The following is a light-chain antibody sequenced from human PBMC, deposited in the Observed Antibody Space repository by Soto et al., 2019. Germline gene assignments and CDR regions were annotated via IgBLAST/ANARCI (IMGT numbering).Light chain of an antibody. CDR2: AAS. J-gene: IGKJ1*01. CDR3: LQDYNYPRT. CDR1: QGIRND. V-gene: IGKV1-6*01. Sequence: IPISQSPSSLSASVGDRVTITCRASQGIRNDLGWYQQKPGKAPKLLIYAASSLQSGVPSRFSGSGSGTDFTLTISSLQPEDFATYYCLQDYNYPRTFGQGTKVDIK.